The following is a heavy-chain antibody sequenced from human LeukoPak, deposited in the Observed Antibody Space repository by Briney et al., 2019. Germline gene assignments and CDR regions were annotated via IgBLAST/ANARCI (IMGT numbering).Heavy chain of an antibody. D-gene: IGHD6-13*01. CDR2: INHSGST. J-gene: IGHJ5*02. CDR3: ASTGDSSSSNWFAP. Sequence: SETLSLTCAVYGGSLSTYYWSWIRQPPGKGLEWIGEINHSGSTNYNPSLKSQVTISVDTSKNQFSLKLSSVTAADTAVCYCASTGDSSSSNWFAPWGQGTLVTVSS. V-gene: IGHV4-34*01. CDR1: GGSLSTYY.